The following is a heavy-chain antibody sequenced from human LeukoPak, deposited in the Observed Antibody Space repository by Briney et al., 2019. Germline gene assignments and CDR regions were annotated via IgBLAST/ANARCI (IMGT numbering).Heavy chain of an antibody. J-gene: IGHJ4*02. CDR1: GGSISSYY. Sequence: PSETLSLTCTVSGGSISSYYWSWIRQPPGKGLEWIGYIYYSGSTNYNPSLKSRVTISVDTSKDQFSLKLSSVTAADTAVYYCASEGRGRGLRFGPFDYWGQGTLVTVSS. V-gene: IGHV4-59*01. CDR3: ASEGRGRGLRFGPFDY. D-gene: IGHD5-12*01. CDR2: IYYSGST.